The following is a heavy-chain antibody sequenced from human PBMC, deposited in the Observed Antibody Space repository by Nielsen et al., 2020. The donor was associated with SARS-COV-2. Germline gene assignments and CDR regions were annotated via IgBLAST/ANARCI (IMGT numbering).Heavy chain of an antibody. CDR2: ISYDGSNK. CDR1: GFTFSSYG. J-gene: IGHJ3*02. D-gene: IGHD1-26*01. CDR3: AKETGATHAFDI. V-gene: IGHV3-30*18. Sequence: GGSLRLSCAASGFTFSSYGMHWVRQAPGKGLAWVAVISYDGSNKYYADSVKGRFTISRDNSKNTLYLQMNSLRAEDTAVYYCAKETGATHAFDIWGQGTMVTVSS.